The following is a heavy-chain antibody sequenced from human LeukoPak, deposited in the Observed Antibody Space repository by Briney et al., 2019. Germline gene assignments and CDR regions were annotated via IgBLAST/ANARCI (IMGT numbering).Heavy chain of an antibody. Sequence: GGSLRLSCAASGFTFSSYAMSWVRQAPGKGLEWVANIKKDGSEKHYADSVKGRLTISRDNAKNALYLQMNSLRAEDTAVYYCAREIPRGAINLDYWGQGTLVTVAS. CDR2: IKKDGSEK. CDR3: AREIPRGAINLDY. D-gene: IGHD3-10*01. V-gene: IGHV3-7*01. CDR1: GFTFSSYA. J-gene: IGHJ4*02.